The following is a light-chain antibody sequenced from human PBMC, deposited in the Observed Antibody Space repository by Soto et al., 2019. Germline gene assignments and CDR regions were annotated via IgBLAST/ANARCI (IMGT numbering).Light chain of an antibody. J-gene: IGKJ2*01. CDR2: DAS. CDR3: QQYDNLFVT. Sequence: DIQMTQSPSSLSASVGDRVTITCQASQDISNYLNWYQQKPGKAPKLLIYDASNLETGVPSRFSGSGSGTDFTFTISSLQPEDIAAYYCQQYDNLFVTFGQGTKLEIE. V-gene: IGKV1-33*01. CDR1: QDISNY.